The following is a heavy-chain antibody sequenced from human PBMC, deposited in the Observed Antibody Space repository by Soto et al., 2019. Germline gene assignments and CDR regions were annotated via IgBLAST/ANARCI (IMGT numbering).Heavy chain of an antibody. CDR2: IWYDGNRE. V-gene: IGHV3-33*01. Sequence: HVQLVESGGGVVQPGRSLRLSCAASGFIFSNYAMHWVRQAPGRGLEWVAVIWYDGNREFYADSVKGRFTISRDNSKNTLSLQMNSLRAEDTAVYSCARDLMPSTSWANTPNVWGQGSLVTVSS. D-gene: IGHD6-13*01. CDR1: GFIFSNYA. J-gene: IGHJ4*02. CDR3: ARDLMPSTSWANTPNV.